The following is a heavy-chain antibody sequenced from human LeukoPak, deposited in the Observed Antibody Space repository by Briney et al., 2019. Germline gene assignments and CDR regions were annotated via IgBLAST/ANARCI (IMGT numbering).Heavy chain of an antibody. J-gene: IGHJ4*02. D-gene: IGHD6-19*01. V-gene: IGHV4-39*01. CDR2: IHYRGST. Sequence: SETLSLTCTVSGGSISSSSYYWGWFRQPPGKGLEWIGSIHYRGSTYYNPSLKSRVTRSVDTSKNQFSLKLSSVTAADTAVYYCARNVRAVASFDYWGQGTLVSVSS. CDR1: GGSISSSSYY. CDR3: ARNVRAVASFDY.